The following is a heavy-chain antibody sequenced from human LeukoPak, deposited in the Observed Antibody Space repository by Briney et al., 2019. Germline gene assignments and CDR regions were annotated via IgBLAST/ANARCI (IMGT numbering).Heavy chain of an antibody. CDR1: GGSISSYY. CDR2: IYYSGST. CDR3: ARKIGGATWSLDY. D-gene: IGHD1-26*01. J-gene: IGHJ4*02. V-gene: IGHV4-59*01. Sequence: PSETLSLTCTVSGGSISSYYWSWIRQPAGKGLEWIGYIYYSGSTNYNPSLKSRVTISVDTSKNQFSLKLSSVTAADTAVYYCARKIGGATWSLDYWGQGTLVTVSS.